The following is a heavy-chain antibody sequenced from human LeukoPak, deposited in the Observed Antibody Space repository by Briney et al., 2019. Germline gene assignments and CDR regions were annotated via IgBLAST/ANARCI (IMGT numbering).Heavy chain of an antibody. CDR3: ARELLGTKSYYYDSSGYLQGSFDY. D-gene: IGHD3-22*01. V-gene: IGHV1-18*01. CDR2: ISAYNGNT. J-gene: IGHJ4*02. Sequence: GASVKVSCKASGYTFTSYGFSLVRQAPGPGLEWMGWISAYNGNTNYAQKLQGRVTMTTDTSTSTAYMELRSLRSDDTAVYYCARELLGTKSYYYDSSGYLQGSFDYWGQGTLVTVSS. CDR1: GYTFTSYG.